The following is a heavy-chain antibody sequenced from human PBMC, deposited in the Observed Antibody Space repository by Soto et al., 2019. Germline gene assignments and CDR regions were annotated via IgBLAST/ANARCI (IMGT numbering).Heavy chain of an antibody. J-gene: IGHJ4*02. V-gene: IGHV3-53*04. CDR2: IYSGGST. CDR1: GVTVSRNY. Sequence: EVQLVESGGGLVQPGGSLRLSCAASGVTVSRNYMSWVRQAPGKGLEWVSVIYSGGSTYYADSVKGRFTISRHNYKNTLYLKMNSLRAEDTAVYYFAREVNSGTYYDYWGQGTLVAVSS. CDR3: AREVNSGTYYDY. D-gene: IGHD1-26*01.